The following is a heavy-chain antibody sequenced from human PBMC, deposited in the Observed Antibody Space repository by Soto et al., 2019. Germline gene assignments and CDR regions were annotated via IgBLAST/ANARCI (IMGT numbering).Heavy chain of an antibody. J-gene: IGHJ5*02. CDR2: ISSSGYT. CDR1: GGSISTNY. D-gene: IGHD4-17*01. CDR3: ASLHGARFDP. V-gene: IGHV4-4*08. Sequence: QVQLQEAGPGLVKPSETLSLTCTVSGGSISTNYWSWIRQPPGKGLEWIGYISSSGYTNYNASLKIRITIAIDTSKNQFSLKLTSVTAADTAVYYCASLHGARFDPWGQGTLVTVSS.